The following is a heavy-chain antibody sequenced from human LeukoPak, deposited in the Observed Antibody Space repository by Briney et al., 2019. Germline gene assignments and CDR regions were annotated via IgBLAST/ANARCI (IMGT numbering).Heavy chain of an antibody. V-gene: IGHV3-23*01. J-gene: IGHJ4*02. CDR3: AKDRHITMMVVGPIDH. Sequence: PGGSLRLSCSASGFNFSNHAMNWVRQAPGKGLEWISFISGSGRNTDYADSVKGRFTASRDNPKNTLVLQMTSLRAEDTATYYCAKDRHITMMVVGPIDHWGQGALVTVSS. CDR1: GFNFSNHA. D-gene: IGHD3-22*01. CDR2: ISGSGRNT.